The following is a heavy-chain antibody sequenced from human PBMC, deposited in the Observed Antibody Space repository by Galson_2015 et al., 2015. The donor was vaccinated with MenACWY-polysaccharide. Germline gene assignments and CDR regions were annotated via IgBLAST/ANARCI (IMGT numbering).Heavy chain of an antibody. CDR3: ARDKAVGATHFDY. V-gene: IGHV3-7*01. CDR1: GFTFNNYW. Sequence: SLRLSCAAPGFTFNNYWMSWVRQAPGKEPEWVANIRQDGSEMYYVDSVKGRFTISRDNAKDSLFLQMNSLRAEDTAVYYCARDKAVGATHFDYWGRGTLVTVSS. J-gene: IGHJ4*02. D-gene: IGHD1-26*01. CDR2: IRQDGSEM.